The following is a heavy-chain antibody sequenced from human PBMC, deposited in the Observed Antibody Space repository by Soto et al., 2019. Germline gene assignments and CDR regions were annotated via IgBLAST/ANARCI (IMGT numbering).Heavy chain of an antibody. CDR1: GYSFTGYY. CDR3: ARETDDFTHGAHGL. J-gene: IGHJ4*02. D-gene: IGHD2-21*02. Sequence: QVQLVQSGAEVKRPGASVKVSCKASGYSFTGYYMHWVRQAPGQGLEWMGWIIPHSGETNYAQKLQARVTLTRDTSISTAYTQLSGLTSDDTAVYYCARETDDFTHGAHGLWGQGTLVTVSS. V-gene: IGHV1-2*02. CDR2: IIPHSGET.